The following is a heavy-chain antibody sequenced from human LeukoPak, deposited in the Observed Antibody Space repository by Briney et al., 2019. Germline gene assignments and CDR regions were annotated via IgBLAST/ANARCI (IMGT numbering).Heavy chain of an antibody. J-gene: IGHJ3*02. V-gene: IGHV5-51*01. CDR3: ARSRDYGDYEVSFAFDI. Sequence: GESLKISCKGSGYSFTSYWIGWVRQMPGKGLEWMGIIYPGDSDNRYSTYFQGQVTISAAKSISTAYLQWSSLKASDTAMYYCARSRDYGDYEVSFAFDIWGQGTMVTVSS. D-gene: IGHD4-17*01. CDR1: GYSFTSYW. CDR2: IYPGDSDN.